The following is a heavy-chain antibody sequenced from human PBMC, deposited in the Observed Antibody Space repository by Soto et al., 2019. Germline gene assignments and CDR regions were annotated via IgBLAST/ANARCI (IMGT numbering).Heavy chain of an antibody. Sequence: TGGSLRLSCAASGFTFSSYWVCWVRQAPGKGLEWVANIKQDGSEKYYVDSVKGRFTISRDNAKNSLYLQMNSLRAEDTAVYYCTRVGRFDYFDYWGQGTLVTV. CDR3: TRVGRFDYFDY. D-gene: IGHD3-3*01. V-gene: IGHV3-7*03. CDR2: IKQDGSEK. CDR1: GFTFSSYW. J-gene: IGHJ4*02.